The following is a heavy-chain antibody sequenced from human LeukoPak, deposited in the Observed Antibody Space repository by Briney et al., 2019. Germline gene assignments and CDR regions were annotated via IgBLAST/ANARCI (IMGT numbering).Heavy chain of an antibody. J-gene: IGHJ4*02. Sequence: GGSLRLSCAASGFTFSSYSMNWVRQAPGKGLEWVSSISSSSSYIYYADSVKGRFTISRDNSKNTLYLQMNSLRAEDTAVYYCAKGTVPTTVPDYWGQGTLVTVSS. V-gene: IGHV3-21*04. CDR2: ISSSSSYI. CDR1: GFTFSSYS. D-gene: IGHD4-17*01. CDR3: AKGTVPTTVPDY.